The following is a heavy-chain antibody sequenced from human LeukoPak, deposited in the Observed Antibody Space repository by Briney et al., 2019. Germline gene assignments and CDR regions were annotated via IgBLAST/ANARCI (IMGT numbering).Heavy chain of an antibody. J-gene: IGHJ3*02. CDR1: GSTVSTYW. CDR2: IKPDGSEK. Sequence: GGSMRLSCAASGSTVSTYWMSWVRQAPGRGLEWVANIKPDGSEKHYVDSVKGRLTIARDNAKNSLYLQMNSLSAEDTGVYYCARGDYSGSGSEYHGAFDIWGQGTMVTVSS. V-gene: IGHV3-7*03. D-gene: IGHD3-10*01. CDR3: ARGDYSGSGSEYHGAFDI.